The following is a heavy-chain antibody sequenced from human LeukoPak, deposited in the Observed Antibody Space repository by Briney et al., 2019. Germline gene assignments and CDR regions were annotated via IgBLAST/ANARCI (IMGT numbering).Heavy chain of an antibody. V-gene: IGHV3-21*01. CDR1: GFTFSSYS. J-gene: IGHJ5*02. CDR2: IISSSSYI. D-gene: IGHD3-22*01. CDR3: ATMYYYDSSGYYGYNWFDP. Sequence: GGSLRLSCAASGFTFSSYSMNWVRQAPGKGLEWVSSIISSSSYIYYADSVKGRFTISRDNAKNSLYLQMNSLRAEDTAVYYCATMYYYDSSGYYGYNWFDPWGQGTLVTVSS.